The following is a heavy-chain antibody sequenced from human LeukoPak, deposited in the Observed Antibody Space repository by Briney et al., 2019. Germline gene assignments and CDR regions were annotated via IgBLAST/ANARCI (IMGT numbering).Heavy chain of an antibody. D-gene: IGHD1-14*01. CDR3: AKDKGAVTGTFDY. V-gene: IGHV3-23*01. CDR2: LTGGGGGT. J-gene: IGHJ4*02. Sequence: GGSLRLSCAASGFTFSTYAMSWVRQAPGKGREWVSGLTGGGGGTYYADSVRGRFTISRDNSKNTLYLQMNSPRAEDTAVYYCAKDKGAVTGTFDYWGQGTLVTVSS. CDR1: GFTFSTYA.